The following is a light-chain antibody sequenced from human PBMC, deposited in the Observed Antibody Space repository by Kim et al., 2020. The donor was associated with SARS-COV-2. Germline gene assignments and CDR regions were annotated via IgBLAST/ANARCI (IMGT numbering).Light chain of an antibody. V-gene: IGKV1-9*01. CDR2: PAS. CDR3: QQSNT. J-gene: IGKJ4*01. CDR1: QGMSSD. Sequence: IQLTQSPSSLSASVGDRVTITCRASQGMSSDLAWYQQKPGKAPNLLIYPASTLQSGVPSRFSGSGSGTDFTLTISSLQPEDFATYYCQQSNTFGGGTKVDIK.